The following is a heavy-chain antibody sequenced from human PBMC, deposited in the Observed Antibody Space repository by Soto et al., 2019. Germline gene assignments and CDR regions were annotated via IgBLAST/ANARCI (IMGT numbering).Heavy chain of an antibody. J-gene: IGHJ4*02. CDR1: GFTFSNAW. D-gene: IGHD3-10*01. CDR3: TTGIDYNLPHNFDF. V-gene: IGHV3-15*07. CDR2: IKSKTDGGTT. Sequence: PGGSLRLSCAASGFTFSNAWMNWVRQAPGKGLEWVGRIKSKTDGGTTDYAAPVKGRFTISGDDSKNTLYLQMNTLKTEDTAVYFCTTGIDYNLPHNFDFWGPGPQVTVSS.